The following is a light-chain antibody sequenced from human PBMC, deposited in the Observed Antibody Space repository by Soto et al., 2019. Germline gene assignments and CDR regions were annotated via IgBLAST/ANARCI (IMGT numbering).Light chain of an antibody. Sequence: QSALTQPASVSGSPGQSITISCTGTSSDVGGYNYVSWYQQHPDKAPKLMIYEVSNRPSGVSHRFSGSKSGNTASLTISGLQAEDEADYYCSSYTSSSTWVFGGGTKLTVL. CDR2: EVS. V-gene: IGLV2-14*01. CDR3: SSYTSSSTWV. J-gene: IGLJ3*02. CDR1: SSDVGGYNY.